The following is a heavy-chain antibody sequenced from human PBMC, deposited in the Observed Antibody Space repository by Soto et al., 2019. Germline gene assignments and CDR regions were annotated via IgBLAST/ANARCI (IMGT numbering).Heavy chain of an antibody. CDR1: GFTFSDYY. J-gene: IGHJ4*02. Sequence: PGGSLRLSCAASGFTFSDYYMGWIRQAPGNGLEWVSYISSSAGTISYADSVKGRFTISRDNAKNSLYLQMNSLRAEDTAVYYCARAMYSSKTDFDYWGQGTLVTVSS. D-gene: IGHD6-13*01. CDR3: ARAMYSSKTDFDY. V-gene: IGHV3-11*01. CDR2: ISSSAGTI.